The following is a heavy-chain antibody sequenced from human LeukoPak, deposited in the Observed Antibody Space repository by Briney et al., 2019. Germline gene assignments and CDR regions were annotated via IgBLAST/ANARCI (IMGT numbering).Heavy chain of an antibody. D-gene: IGHD3-3*01. CDR3: ASTYYDFWSGYPGPLDY. J-gene: IGHJ4*02. CDR2: INHSGST. CDR1: GGSFSGYY. V-gene: IGHV4-34*01. Sequence: PSETLSLTCAVYGGSFSGYYWSWIRQPPGKGLEWIGEINHSGSTNYNPSLKSRVTISVDTSKNQFSLKLSSVTAADTAVYYCASTYYDFWSGYPGPLDYWGQGTLVTVSS.